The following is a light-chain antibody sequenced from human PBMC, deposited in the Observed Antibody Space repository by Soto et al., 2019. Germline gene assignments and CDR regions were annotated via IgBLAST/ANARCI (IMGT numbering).Light chain of an antibody. CDR2: GAY. CDR3: QQYGSYPFT. Sequence: EIVLTQSPGTLSLSPGERATLSCRASQSVVSDYLAWYQQKPGHAPRLLIYGAYSRATGIPDSFSGSGSVTNVTLPISRREPDDFVVDHCQQYGSYPFTFGGGTKVEIK. V-gene: IGKV3-20*01. CDR1: QSVVSDY. J-gene: IGKJ4*01.